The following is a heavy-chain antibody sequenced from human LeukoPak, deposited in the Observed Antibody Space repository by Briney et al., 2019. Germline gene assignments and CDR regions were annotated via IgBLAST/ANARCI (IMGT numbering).Heavy chain of an antibody. Sequence: PGGSLRLSCAASGFTFSSYSMNWVRQAPGKGLEWVSSISSSSSYIYYADSVKGRFTISRDNSKNTLYLQMNSLRAEDTAVYYCAQAPYSSSHLLYFDYWGQGTLVTVSS. CDR2: ISSSSSYI. CDR3: AQAPYSSSHLLYFDY. CDR1: GFTFSSYS. J-gene: IGHJ4*02. D-gene: IGHD6-6*01. V-gene: IGHV3-21*04.